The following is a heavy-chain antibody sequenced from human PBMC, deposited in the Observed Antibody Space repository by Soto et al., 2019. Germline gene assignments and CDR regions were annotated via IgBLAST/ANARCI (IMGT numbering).Heavy chain of an antibody. V-gene: IGHV1-3*05. Sequence: QVQLVQSGAEEKKPGASVKVSCKASGYTFTSYAMHWVRQAPGQRLEWMGWINAGNGNIKYSKKFQGRVTITRDTSASTAYMELSSLRSEDTAVYYCARSIVVVTALDYWGQGTLVTVSS. J-gene: IGHJ4*02. D-gene: IGHD2-21*02. CDR3: ARSIVVVTALDY. CDR1: GYTFTSYA. CDR2: INAGNGNI.